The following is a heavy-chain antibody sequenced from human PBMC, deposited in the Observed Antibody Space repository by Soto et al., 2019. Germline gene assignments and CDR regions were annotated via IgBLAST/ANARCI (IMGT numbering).Heavy chain of an antibody. D-gene: IGHD3-3*01. CDR1: GGTISGYY. CDR2: IYSSGNT. V-gene: IGHV4-4*07. Sequence: SETLSLTCSVSGGTISGYYWTWIRQPAGKGLDWIGRIYSSGNTKYNPSLQSRVTISLYTSNNQFYMRLTSVTAADTDVSYWARGQRFYDWFDPWGQGTLVTVSS. CDR3: ARGQRFYDWFDP. J-gene: IGHJ5*02.